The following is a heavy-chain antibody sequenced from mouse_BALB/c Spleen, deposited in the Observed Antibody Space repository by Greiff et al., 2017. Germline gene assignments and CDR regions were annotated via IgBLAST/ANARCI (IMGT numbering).Heavy chain of an antibody. V-gene: IGHV1-7*01. CDR3: ARGRTVVNYYAMDY. J-gene: IGHJ4*01. CDR1: GYTFTSYW. CDR2: INPSTGYT. D-gene: IGHD2-13*01. Sequence: VQLQQSGAELAKPGASVKMSCKASGYTFTSYWMHWVKQRPGQGLEWIGYINPSTGYTEYNQKFKDKATLTADKSSSTAYMQLSSLTSEDSAVYYCARGRTVVNYYAMDYWGQGTSVTVSS.